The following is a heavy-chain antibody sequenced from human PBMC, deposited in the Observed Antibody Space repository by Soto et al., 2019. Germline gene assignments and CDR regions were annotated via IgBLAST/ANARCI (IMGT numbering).Heavy chain of an antibody. V-gene: IGHV1-18*01. Sequence: ASVKVSCKASGYTFTSYGISWVRQALGQGLEWMGWISAYNGNTNYAQKLQGRVTMTTDTSTSTAYMELRSLRSDDTAVYYCARKGYSYGYGYAFDIWGQGTMVTVSS. D-gene: IGHD5-18*01. CDR3: ARKGYSYGYGYAFDI. CDR2: ISAYNGNT. J-gene: IGHJ3*02. CDR1: GYTFTSYG.